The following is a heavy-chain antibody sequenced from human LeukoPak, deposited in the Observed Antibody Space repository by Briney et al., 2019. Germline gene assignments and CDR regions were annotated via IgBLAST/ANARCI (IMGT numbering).Heavy chain of an antibody. CDR2: IYYSGST. J-gene: IGHJ3*02. CDR3: AREDDSSLHDAFDI. Sequence: SETLSLTCTVSGGSISSYYWSWLRQPPGKGLEWIGYIYYSGSTNYNPSLKSRVTISVDTSKNQFSLKLSSVTAADTAVYYCAREDDSSLHDAFDIWGQGTMVTVSS. V-gene: IGHV4-59*01. CDR1: GGSISSYY. D-gene: IGHD3-22*01.